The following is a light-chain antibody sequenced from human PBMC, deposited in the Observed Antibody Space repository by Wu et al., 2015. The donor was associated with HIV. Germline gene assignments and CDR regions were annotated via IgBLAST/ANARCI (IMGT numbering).Light chain of an antibody. J-gene: IGKJ4*01. CDR3: QQYGSSPLT. Sequence: AIQITQSPSSLSASTGDTVNITCQTSQHIRSALAWYRQKPGKVPELLIYATSTLHRGVPSRFSGSGSGTGFTLIISRLEPEDFAVYYCQQYGSSPLTFGGGTTLEIK. CDR2: ATS. CDR1: QHIRSA. V-gene: IGKV1-8*01.